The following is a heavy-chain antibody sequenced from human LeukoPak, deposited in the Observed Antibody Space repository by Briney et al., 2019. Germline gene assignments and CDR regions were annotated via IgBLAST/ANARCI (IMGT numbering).Heavy chain of an antibody. CDR3: ASSIVGATDFDY. CDR2: IIPILGIA. D-gene: IGHD1-26*01. CDR1: GGTFSSYA. Sequence: SVKVSCKASGGTFSSYAISWVRQAPGQGLEWMGRIIPILGIANYAQKFQGRVTITADKSTSTAYMELSSLRSEDTAVYYCASSIVGATDFDYWGQGTLVTVSS. V-gene: IGHV1-69*04. J-gene: IGHJ4*02.